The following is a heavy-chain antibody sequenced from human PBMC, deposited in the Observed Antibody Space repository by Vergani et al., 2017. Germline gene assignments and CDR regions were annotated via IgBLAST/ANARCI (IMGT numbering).Heavy chain of an antibody. D-gene: IGHD6-19*01. J-gene: IGHJ6*02. CDR2: ISSSSYYI. CDR3: ARLAVAGTTYYDGMDV. V-gene: IGHV3-21*01. Sequence: EVQLVESGGGLVKPGGSLRLSCAVSAFTLSSYSMNWVRQAPGKGLEWVSSISSSSYYIYYADSVKGRFTISRDNAKNSLYLQMNSLRAEDTAVYYCARLAVAGTTYYDGMDVWGQGTTVTVSS. CDR1: AFTLSSYS.